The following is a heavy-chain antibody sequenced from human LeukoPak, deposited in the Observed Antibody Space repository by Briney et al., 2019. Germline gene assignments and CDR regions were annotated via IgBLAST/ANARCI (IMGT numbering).Heavy chain of an antibody. CDR2: IFYSGNT. J-gene: IGHJ4*02. D-gene: IGHD3-10*01. V-gene: IGHV4-59*01. CDR3: ARGVRFGELSHFDY. Sequence: SETLSLTCTVSGASIGSYYWSWIRQPPGRGLEWIGYIFYSGNTEYNPSLKSRVSISVDTPKNQFSLRLSSVTAADAAVYYCARGVRFGELSHFDYWGQGTLVTVSS. CDR1: GASIGSYY.